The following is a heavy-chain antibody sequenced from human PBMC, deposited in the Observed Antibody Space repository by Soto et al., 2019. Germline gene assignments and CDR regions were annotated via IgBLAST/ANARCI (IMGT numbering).Heavy chain of an antibody. Sequence: QVQLVESGGGVVQPGRSLRLSCAASGFTFSSYGMHWVRQAPGKGLEWVAVIWYDGSNKYYADSVKGRFTISRDNSKNTLYLQMNSLRAEDTAVYYRARARKGLPTRYYYYYGMDVWGQGTTVTVSS. CDR2: IWYDGSNK. V-gene: IGHV3-33*01. CDR1: GFTFSSYG. J-gene: IGHJ6*02. CDR3: ARARKGLPTRYYYYYGMDV.